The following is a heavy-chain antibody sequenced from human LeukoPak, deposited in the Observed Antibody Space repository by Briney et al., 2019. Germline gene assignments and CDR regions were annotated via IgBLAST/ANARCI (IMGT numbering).Heavy chain of an antibody. D-gene: IGHD2-2*01. CDR3: ARGRDIVVVPAARGYYYYMDD. J-gene: IGHJ6*03. CDR1: AGTFSSYA. V-gene: IGHV1-69*01. Sequence: SVKVSCKASAGTFSSYAIRWVRQAPGQGLEWMGGIIPIFGTANYAQKFQGRVTITADESMSTAYMELSSLRSEDTAVYYCARGRDIVVVPAARGYYYYMDDWGKGTTVTVSS. CDR2: IIPIFGTA.